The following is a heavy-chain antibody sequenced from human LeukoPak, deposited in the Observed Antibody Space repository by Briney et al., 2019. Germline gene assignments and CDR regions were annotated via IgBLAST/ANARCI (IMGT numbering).Heavy chain of an antibody. CDR2: IYSGGST. V-gene: IGHV3-53*01. D-gene: IGHD2-15*01. J-gene: IGHJ4*02. CDR1: GFSVSSNF. CDR3: ARDFDLYCSGGRCYPSHFDY. Sequence: GGSLRLSCAASGFSVSSNFMSWVRQAPGKGLEWVSFIYSGGSTYYADSVKGRFTISRDNSKNTLYLQMNSLRAEDTAVYYCARDFDLYCSGGRCYPSHFDYWGQGTLVTVSS.